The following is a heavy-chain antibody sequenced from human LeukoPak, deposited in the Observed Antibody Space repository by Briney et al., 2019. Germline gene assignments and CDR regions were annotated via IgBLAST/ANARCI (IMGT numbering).Heavy chain of an antibody. Sequence: ASVKVSCKASGYTFTSYGISWVRQAPGQGLEWMGWISAYNGNTNYAQELQGRVTMTTDTSTSTGYMELRSLRSDDTAVNYCARVVVVPAAIPRGWFDPWGQGTLVTVSS. CDR2: ISAYNGNT. D-gene: IGHD2-2*01. V-gene: IGHV1-18*01. CDR3: ARVVVVPAAIPRGWFDP. CDR1: GYTFTSYG. J-gene: IGHJ5*02.